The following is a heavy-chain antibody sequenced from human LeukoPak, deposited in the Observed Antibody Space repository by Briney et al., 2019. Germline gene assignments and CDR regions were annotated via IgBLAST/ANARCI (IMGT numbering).Heavy chain of an antibody. CDR2: IYYSGST. CDR1: GGSISSSSYY. Sequence: SESLSLTCTVSGGSISSSSYYWGWLRQPPGKGLEWTGSIYYSGSTYQNPCPKRRVTISGDTSKNQFTLKISSVTAADTAVYYCASRDKAAAGTGEYFQHWGQGTLATVSS. V-gene: IGHV4-39*01. CDR3: ASRDKAAAGTGEYFQH. D-gene: IGHD6-13*01. J-gene: IGHJ1*01.